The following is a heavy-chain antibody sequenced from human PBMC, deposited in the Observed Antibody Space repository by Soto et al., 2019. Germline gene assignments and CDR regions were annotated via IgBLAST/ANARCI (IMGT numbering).Heavy chain of an antibody. CDR1: GFRFSGFG. D-gene: IGHD5-18*01. Sequence: QVQLVESGGGVVQPGASLTLSCAASGFRFSGFGMHWVRQAPGKGLEWVAVISFDASEKFYVDSVKGRFSISRDDSHSTVFLQMNSLRREDTGVYYCERDSGGYVHLWDKSNYWGQGTLVNVS. J-gene: IGHJ1*01. CDR3: ERDSGGYVHLWDKSNY. CDR2: ISFDASEK. V-gene: IGHV3-30*04.